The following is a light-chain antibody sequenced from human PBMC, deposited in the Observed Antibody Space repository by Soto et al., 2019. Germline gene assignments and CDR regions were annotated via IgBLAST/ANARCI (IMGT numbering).Light chain of an antibody. CDR3: QQLNSYPRT. CDR1: QGISSY. J-gene: IGKJ1*01. CDR2: AAS. Sequence: IQLTQSPSFLSASVGDRITITCRASQGISSYLAWYQQKPGKAPKLLIYAASTLQSGVPSRFSGSGSGTEFTLTISSLQPEDFAVYYCQQLNSYPRTFGQGTMV. V-gene: IGKV1-9*01.